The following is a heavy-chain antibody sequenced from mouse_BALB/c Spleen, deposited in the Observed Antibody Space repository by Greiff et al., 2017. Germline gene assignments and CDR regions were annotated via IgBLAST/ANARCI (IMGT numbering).Heavy chain of an antibody. Sequence: QVQLQQSAAELARPGASVKMSCKASGYTFTSYTMHWVKQRPGQGLEWIGYINPSSGYTEYNQKFKDKTTLTADKSSSTAYMQLSSLTSEDSAVYYCARGGLGLRRGDFDYWGQGTTLTVSS. V-gene: IGHV1-4*02. J-gene: IGHJ2*01. CDR2: INPSSGYT. D-gene: IGHD3-1*01. CDR1: GYTFTSYT. CDR3: ARGGLGLRRGDFDY.